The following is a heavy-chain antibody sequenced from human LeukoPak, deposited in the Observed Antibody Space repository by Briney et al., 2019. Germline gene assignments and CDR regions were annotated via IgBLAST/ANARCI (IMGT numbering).Heavy chain of an antibody. CDR3: VRDNFSGSGSYYFNWFDP. Sequence: SETLSLTCNVSGGSISSGSNYWSWIRQPAGKGLEWIGRVYTSGSTNYNPSLKSRVTISVDTSKNQFSLKLSSVTAADTAVYYCVRDNFSGSGSYYFNWFDPWGQGTLVTVAS. CDR2: VYTSGST. J-gene: IGHJ5*02. V-gene: IGHV4-61*02. CDR1: GGSISSGSNY. D-gene: IGHD3-10*01.